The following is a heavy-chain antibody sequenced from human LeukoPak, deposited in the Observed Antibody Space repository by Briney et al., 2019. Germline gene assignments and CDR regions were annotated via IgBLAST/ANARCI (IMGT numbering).Heavy chain of an antibody. J-gene: IGHJ6*03. CDR3: ARGSGSILYYYHMDV. D-gene: IGHD3-10*01. CDR1: GFTFSSYA. Sequence: PGGSLRLSCAASGFTFSSYAMSWVRQAPGKGLEWVSAISGSGGSTYYADSVKGRFTISRDNSKNTLYLQMNSLRAEDTAVYYCARGSGSILYYYHMDVWGKGTTVTISS. V-gene: IGHV3-23*01. CDR2: ISGSGGST.